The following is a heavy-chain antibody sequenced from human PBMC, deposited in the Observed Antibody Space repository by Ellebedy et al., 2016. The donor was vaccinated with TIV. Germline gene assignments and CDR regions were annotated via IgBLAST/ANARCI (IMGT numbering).Heavy chain of an antibody. CDR2: INPEETTT. J-gene: IGHJ6*03. Sequence: GESLKISXAAYGFSFSTYWMHWVRQTPGKGLVWVSRINPEETTTTYADSVKGRFTISRDNAKNSLFLQMNSLRAEDTAVYYCAREDRETVVPAAGVKYYYYYMDVWGKGTTVTVSS. D-gene: IGHD2-2*01. CDR1: GFSFSTYW. V-gene: IGHV3-74*01. CDR3: AREDRETVVPAAGVKYYYYYMDV.